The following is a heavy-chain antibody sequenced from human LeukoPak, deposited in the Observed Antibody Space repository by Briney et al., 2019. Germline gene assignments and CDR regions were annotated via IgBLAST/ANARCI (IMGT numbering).Heavy chain of an antibody. V-gene: IGHV4-4*07. CDR1: GGSISSYY. D-gene: IGHD3-10*01. CDR3: ARDEYYYGSGSYYRPKGRPLDY. J-gene: IGHJ4*02. Sequence: SETLSLTCTFSGGSISSYYWTWFRQPAGKGLEWIGRIHSSGSTKYNPSLKSRVTMSVDTSKNQFSLKLSSVTAADTAVYYCARDEYYYGSGSYYRPKGRPLDYWGQGTLVTVSS. CDR2: IHSSGST.